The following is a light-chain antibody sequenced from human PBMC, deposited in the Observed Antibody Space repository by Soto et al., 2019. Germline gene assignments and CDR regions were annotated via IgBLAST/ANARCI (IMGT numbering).Light chain of an antibody. CDR3: EAWDDSLNGVL. Sequence: QSVLTQPPSASGTPGQRVTISCSGSSSNIGGNTVNWYQQLPGTAPKLLIYSDSQWPSGVPDRFSGSKSGTSASLALTGLQPDDEADYYCEAWDDSLNGVLFGGGTKLTVL. CDR2: SDS. J-gene: IGLJ2*01. CDR1: SSNIGGNT. V-gene: IGLV1-44*01.